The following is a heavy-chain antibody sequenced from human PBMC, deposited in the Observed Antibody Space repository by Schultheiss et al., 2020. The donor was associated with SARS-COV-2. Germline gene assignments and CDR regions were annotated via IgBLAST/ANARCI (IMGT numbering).Heavy chain of an antibody. D-gene: IGHD1-26*01. V-gene: IGHV3-30*01. Sequence: GGSLRLSCAASGFTFSSYAMHWVRQAPGKGLEWVAVISYDGSNKYYADSVKGRFTISRDNSKNTLYLQMNSLRAEDTAVYYCAKDGSIVGATNYYYGMDVWGQGTTVTVSS. CDR3: AKDGSIVGATNYYYGMDV. J-gene: IGHJ6*02. CDR1: GFTFSSYA. CDR2: ISYDGSNK.